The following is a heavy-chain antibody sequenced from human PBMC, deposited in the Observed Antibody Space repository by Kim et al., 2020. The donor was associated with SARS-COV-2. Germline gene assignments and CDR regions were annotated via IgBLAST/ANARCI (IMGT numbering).Heavy chain of an antibody. CDR2: IYYSGST. CDR1: GGSISSGGYY. D-gene: IGHD3-22*01. V-gene: IGHV4-31*03. Sequence: SETLSLTCTVSGGSISSGGYYWSWIRQHPGKGLDWIGYIYYSGSTYYNPSLKSRVTISVDTSKNQFSLKLSSVTAADTAVYYCARGPNYYDSSGYWGSIIKEYYYYDGMDVWGHGTTVTVSS. J-gene: IGHJ6*02. CDR3: ARGPNYYDSSGYWGSIIKEYYYYDGMDV.